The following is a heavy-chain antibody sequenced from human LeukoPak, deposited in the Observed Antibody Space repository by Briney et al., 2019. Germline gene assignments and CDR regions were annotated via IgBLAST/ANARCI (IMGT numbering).Heavy chain of an antibody. CDR1: GYTSTDYY. Sequence: ASVKVSCKTSGYTSTDYYMHWVRQAPGRGLEWMGWVIPNSGGAHFAQKLQGRVTMTTDTSTSTAYMELRSLRSDDTALYYCARQPTPQYSRGKWFDPWGQGTLVTVSS. V-gene: IGHV1-2*02. J-gene: IGHJ5*02. CDR3: ARQPTPQYSRGKWFDP. D-gene: IGHD1-26*01. CDR2: VIPNSGGA.